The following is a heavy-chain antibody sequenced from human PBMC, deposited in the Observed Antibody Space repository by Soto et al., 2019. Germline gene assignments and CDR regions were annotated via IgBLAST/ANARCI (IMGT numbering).Heavy chain of an antibody. J-gene: IGHJ5*02. CDR2: ISGSGGST. D-gene: IGHD3-22*01. CDR1: GFTFSSYA. V-gene: IGHV3-23*01. CDR3: AKPLAATMGSSGENWFDP. Sequence: EVQLLESGGGLVQPGGFLRLSCAASGFTFSSYAMSWVRQAPGKGLEWVSAISGSGGSTYYADSVKGRFTISRDNSKNTLYLQMNSLRAEDTAVYYCAKPLAATMGSSGENWFDPWGQGTLVTVSS.